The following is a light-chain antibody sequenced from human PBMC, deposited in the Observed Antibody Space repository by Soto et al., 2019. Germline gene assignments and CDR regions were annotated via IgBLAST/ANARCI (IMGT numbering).Light chain of an antibody. CDR2: EVN. CDR1: SSDVGGYDY. Sequence: QSALTQPASVSGSPGQSITISCTGTSSDVGGYDYVSWYQLHPGKAPKLMVFEVNNRPSGVSYRFSGSKSGNTASLTSSGLQAEDEADYFCSSYSISTAYLFGTGTKVPVL. CDR3: SSYSISTAYL. J-gene: IGLJ1*01. V-gene: IGLV2-14*01.